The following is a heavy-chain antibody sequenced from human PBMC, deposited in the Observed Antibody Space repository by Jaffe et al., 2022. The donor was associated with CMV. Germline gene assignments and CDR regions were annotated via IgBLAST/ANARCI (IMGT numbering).Heavy chain of an antibody. J-gene: IGHJ3*02. CDR2: ISWNSGSI. V-gene: IGHV3-9*01. CDR1: GFTFDDYA. D-gene: IGHD1-26*01. CDR3: AKDVGSGSYYPDAFDI. Sequence: EVQLVESGGGLVQPGRSLRLSCAASGFTFDDYAMHWVRQAPGKGLEWVSGISWNSGSIGYADSVKGRFTISRDNAKNSLYLQMNSLRAEDTALYYCAKDVGSGSYYPDAFDIWGQGTMVTVSS.